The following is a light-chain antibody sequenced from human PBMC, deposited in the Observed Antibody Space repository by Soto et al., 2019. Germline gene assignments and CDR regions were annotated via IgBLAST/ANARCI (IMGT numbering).Light chain of an antibody. Sequence: EIVLTQSPATLSLSPGERATLSCRASQSVSSYLAWYQQKPGQAPRLLIYDASNRATGIPARFSGSGSGTDFPLTISSLAPEDFAVYYCQQRSNWPRTFGQGTKLEIK. CDR1: QSVSSY. J-gene: IGKJ2*01. V-gene: IGKV3-11*01. CDR2: DAS. CDR3: QQRSNWPRT.